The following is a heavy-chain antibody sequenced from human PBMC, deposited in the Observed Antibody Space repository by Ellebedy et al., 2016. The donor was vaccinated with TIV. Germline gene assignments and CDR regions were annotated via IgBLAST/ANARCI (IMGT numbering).Heavy chain of an antibody. D-gene: IGHD6-19*01. CDR1: GFIFSSYA. CDR2: ISWDGGST. V-gene: IGHV3-43*01. CDR3: AKDIAGAMDI. J-gene: IGHJ3*02. Sequence: GESLKISCAAPGFIFSSYAMSWVRQAPGKGLEWVSLISWDGGSTYYADSVKGRFTISRDNSKNSLYLQMNSLRTEDTALYYCAKDIAGAMDIWGQGTMVTVSS.